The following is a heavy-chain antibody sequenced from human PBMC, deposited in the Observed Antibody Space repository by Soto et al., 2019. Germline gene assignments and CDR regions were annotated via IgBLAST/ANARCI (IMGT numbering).Heavy chain of an antibody. CDR3: ARGLYGDSVGYDH. V-gene: IGHV3-74*01. J-gene: IGHJ4*02. CDR2: IKTDGSSA. CDR1: GFTFSVYY. D-gene: IGHD4-17*01. Sequence: EVQVVESGGGSVQPGGSLRLSCAASGFTFSVYYMHWIRQVPGKGLFWVCRIKTDGSSADYADSVKGRFTISRDDAKNTLALLMNSLTVEDTAVDYGARGLYGDSVGYDHWGQGALVTVSS.